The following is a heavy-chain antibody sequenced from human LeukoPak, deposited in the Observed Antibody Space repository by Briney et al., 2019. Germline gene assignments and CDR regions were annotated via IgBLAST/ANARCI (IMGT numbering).Heavy chain of an antibody. V-gene: IGHV3-21*01. J-gene: IGHJ4*02. CDR3: AREEEYSSSYPDY. CDR2: ISSSSSNI. CDR1: EFTFSSYS. Sequence: GGSLRLSCAASEFTFSSYSMNWVRQAPGKGLEWVSSISSSSSNIYYADSVKGRFTISRDNAKNSLTLQMNSLRAEDTAVYYCAREEEYSSSYPDYWGQGTLVTVSS. D-gene: IGHD6-6*01.